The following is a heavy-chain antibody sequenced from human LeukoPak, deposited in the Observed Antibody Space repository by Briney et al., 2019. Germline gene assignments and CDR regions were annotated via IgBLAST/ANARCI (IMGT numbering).Heavy chain of an antibody. CDR2: IDYTGTT. V-gene: IGHV4-59*08. J-gene: IGHJ3*02. CDR3: ARHSRIHFDGHPI. Sequence: SETLSLTCTVSYGSISTYYSNWIRHPPGRGLEWIGYIDYTGTTNYNPSLKGRVTISVNTSKNHFSLKLTSVTAADTAFYYCARHSRIHFDGHPIWGQGTMVTVS. D-gene: IGHD5-24*01. CDR1: YGSISTYY.